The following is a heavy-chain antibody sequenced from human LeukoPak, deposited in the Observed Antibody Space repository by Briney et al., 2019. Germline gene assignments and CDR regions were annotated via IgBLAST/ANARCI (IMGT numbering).Heavy chain of an antibody. Sequence: ASVKVSCKASGYTFTGYYMHWVRQAPGQGLEWMGWINPNSGGTNYAQKFQGRVTMTRDTSISTAYMELSRLRSGDTAVYYCARSLGTTVTTMVYWGQGTLVTVSS. J-gene: IGHJ4*02. V-gene: IGHV1-2*02. CDR2: INPNSGGT. CDR3: ARSLGTTVTTMVY. CDR1: GYTFTGYY. D-gene: IGHD4-17*01.